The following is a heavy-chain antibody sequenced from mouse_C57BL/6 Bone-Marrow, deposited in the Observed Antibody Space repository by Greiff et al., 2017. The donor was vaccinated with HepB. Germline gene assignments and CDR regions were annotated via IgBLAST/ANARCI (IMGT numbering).Heavy chain of an antibody. CDR2: IDPSDSYT. V-gene: IGHV1-50*01. Sequence: QVHVKQPGAELVKPGASVKLSCKASGYTFTSYWMQWVKQRPGQGLEWIGEIDPSDSYTNYNQKFKGKATLTVDTSSSTAYMQLSSLTSEDSAVYYCARKIACSVNYAIDYWGQGTSVTVSS. CDR3: ARKIACSVNYAIDY. CDR1: GYTFTSYW. J-gene: IGHJ4*01.